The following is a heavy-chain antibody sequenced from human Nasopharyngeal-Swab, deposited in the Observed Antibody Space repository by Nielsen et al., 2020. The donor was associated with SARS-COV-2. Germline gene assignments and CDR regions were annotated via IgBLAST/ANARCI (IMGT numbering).Heavy chain of an antibody. CDR1: GFTFSSYD. D-gene: IGHD2-2*01. CDR2: IGTAGDT. Sequence: GKSLKISCAASGFTFSSYDMHWVRQATGKGLEWVSAIGTAGDTYYPGSVKGRFTISRENAKNSLYLQMNSLRAGDTAVYYCARARPDIVVVPAALLFDPWGQGTLVTVSS. CDR3: ARARPDIVVVPAALLFDP. V-gene: IGHV3-13*04. J-gene: IGHJ5*02.